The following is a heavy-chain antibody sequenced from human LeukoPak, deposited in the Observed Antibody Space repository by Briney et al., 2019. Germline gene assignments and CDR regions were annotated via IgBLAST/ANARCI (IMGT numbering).Heavy chain of an antibody. D-gene: IGHD5-18*01. CDR3: ARDHGYTYSKDRFDY. V-gene: IGHV3-30*04. J-gene: IGHJ4*02. Sequence: GRSLRLSCAASGFTFSNYAMHWVRQAPGKGLEWLAIVSYDGTNKYSADSVKGRFTISRDNSKNMVFLQVSSLRAEDTAVYYCARDHGYTYSKDRFDYWGQGTLVTVSS. CDR2: VSYDGTNK. CDR1: GFTFSNYA.